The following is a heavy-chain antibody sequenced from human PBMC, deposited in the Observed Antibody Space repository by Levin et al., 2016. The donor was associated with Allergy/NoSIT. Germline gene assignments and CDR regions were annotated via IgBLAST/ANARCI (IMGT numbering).Heavy chain of an antibody. D-gene: IGHD1-1*01. V-gene: IGHV3-23*01. J-gene: IGHJ5*02. CDR1: GFTFSSYA. CDR2: ISGSGGST. Sequence: GESLKISCAASGFTFSSYAMSWVRQAPGKGLEWVSAISGSGGSTYYADSVKGRFTISRDNSKNTLYLQMNSLRAEDTAVYYCAKDRGWSDVNWFDPWGQGTLVTVSS. CDR3: AKDRGWSDVNWFDP.